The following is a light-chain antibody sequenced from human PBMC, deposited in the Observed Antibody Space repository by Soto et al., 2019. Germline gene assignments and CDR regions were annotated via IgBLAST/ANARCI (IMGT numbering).Light chain of an antibody. CDR1: SSDVGGYNY. V-gene: IGLV2-14*01. CDR2: EVS. Sequence: QSALTQPASVSGSPGQSITISCTGTSSDVGGYNYVSWYQQHPGKAPKLMIYEVSNRPSWVSNRFSGSKSGNTASLTISGLQAEDESEYYCSSYTSSSTRVFGGGTKVTV. CDR3: SSYTSSSTRV. J-gene: IGLJ2*01.